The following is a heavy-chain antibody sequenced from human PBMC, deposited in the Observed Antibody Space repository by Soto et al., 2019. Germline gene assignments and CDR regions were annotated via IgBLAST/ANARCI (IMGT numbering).Heavy chain of an antibody. CDR2: ISGYNGNT. CDR1: VYTFRSYG. Sequence: QVQLVQSGTEVKKPGASVKVSCKASVYTFRSYGISWVRQAPGQGPEWMGWISGYNGNTHYPQKFQGKVTMTTDTSTSTADMELRSLRSDDTAVYYCAKADSNYAGRFSYYYMDVWGNGTLVTVSS. J-gene: IGHJ6*03. CDR3: AKADSNYAGRFSYYYMDV. D-gene: IGHD4-4*01. V-gene: IGHV1-18*01.